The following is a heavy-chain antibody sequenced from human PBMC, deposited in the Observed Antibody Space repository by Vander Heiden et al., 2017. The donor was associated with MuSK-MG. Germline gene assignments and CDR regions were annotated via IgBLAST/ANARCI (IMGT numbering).Heavy chain of an antibody. CDR3: ARGRGVVGATSGYFDY. Sequence: EVQLVESGGGVVQPGGSLRLSCLASGFTFSYYSMNWVRQAPGKGLEWISYISSSSSTIYYADSVKGRFTISRDNAKNSLYLQMNSLRAEDTAVYYCARGRGVVGATSGYFDYWGQGTLVTVS. V-gene: IGHV3-48*01. J-gene: IGHJ4*02. CDR1: GFTFSYYS. D-gene: IGHD1-26*01. CDR2: ISSSSSTI.